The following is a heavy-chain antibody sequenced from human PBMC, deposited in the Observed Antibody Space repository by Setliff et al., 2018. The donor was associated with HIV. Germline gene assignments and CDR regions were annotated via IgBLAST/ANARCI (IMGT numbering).Heavy chain of an antibody. D-gene: IGHD6-19*01. Sequence: ASVKVSCKASGYTFNSYGISWVRQAPGQGPEWVGWIATYNGNTNYAQRLQGRVTLTTDTSTSTAYMELRSLRSDDTAVYFCARGVSQAYTYGSGAYYYFDFWGLGTLVTVS. CDR2: IATYNGNT. CDR1: GYTFNSYG. J-gene: IGHJ4*02. V-gene: IGHV1-18*01. CDR3: ARGVSQAYTYGSGAYYYFDF.